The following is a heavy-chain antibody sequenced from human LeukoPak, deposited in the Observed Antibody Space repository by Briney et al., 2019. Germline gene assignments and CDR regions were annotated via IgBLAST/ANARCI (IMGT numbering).Heavy chain of an antibody. CDR2: ISYSGDTT. J-gene: IGHJ4*02. CDR3: TRGLPKDGYKTFDY. Sequence: PGGSLRLSCAASGFIFSDSNMIWVRQAPGRGLEWISYISYSGDTTYYADSVKGRFTISRDDAKNSLYLQMNSLRDEDSAVYYCTRGLPKDGYKTFDYWGQGTPVTVSS. CDR1: GFIFSDSN. V-gene: IGHV3-48*02. D-gene: IGHD5-24*01.